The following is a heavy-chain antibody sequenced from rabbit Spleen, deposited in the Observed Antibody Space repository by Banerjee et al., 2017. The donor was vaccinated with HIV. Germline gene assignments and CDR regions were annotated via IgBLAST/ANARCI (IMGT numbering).Heavy chain of an antibody. V-gene: IGHV1S45*01. Sequence: QEQLVESGGGLVQPEGSLTLTCKASGFSSSSRYYMCWVRQAPGKGLEWIACIAAGSGGTTYYASWAKGRFTISKTSSTTVTLQMTSLTAADTATYFCAREVLYADYAAFGDATMYYFDLWGPGTLVTVS. CDR3: AREVLYADYAAFGDATMYYFDL. CDR1: GFSSSSRYY. D-gene: IGHD2-1*01. CDR2: IAAGSGGTT. J-gene: IGHJ4*01.